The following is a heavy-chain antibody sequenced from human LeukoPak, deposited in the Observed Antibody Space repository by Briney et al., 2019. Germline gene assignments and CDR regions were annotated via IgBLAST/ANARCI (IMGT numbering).Heavy chain of an antibody. CDR1: GFTFTNYA. V-gene: IGHV3-23*01. J-gene: IGHJ4*02. Sequence: GGSLRLSCAASGFTFTNYAMSWVRQAPGKGLEWVSGISSDGATFYPDSVKGRFTISRDNSKNTLFLQMNSLAAADTAIYYCAKEIAAIGLPAVDYWGQGTLVTVSS. CDR3: AKEIAAIGLPAVDY. CDR2: ISSDGAT. D-gene: IGHD6-13*01.